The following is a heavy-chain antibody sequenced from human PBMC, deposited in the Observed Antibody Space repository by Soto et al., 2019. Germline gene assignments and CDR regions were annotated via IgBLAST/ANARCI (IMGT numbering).Heavy chain of an antibody. CDR1: GFTFSSFA. J-gene: IGHJ3*01. V-gene: IGHV3-23*01. CDR2: VTSSASST. CDR3: AQGGAVLLDPFDV. Sequence: GQLLESGGGMVQPGGSLRLSCAASGFTFSSFAMHWVRLPPGRGLEWVAAVTSSASSTPYADSVKGRFTISRDNSKNTLSLQMNSRRADDTAVYYWAQGGAVLLDPFDVWGQGTMVTVSS. D-gene: IGHD1-26*01.